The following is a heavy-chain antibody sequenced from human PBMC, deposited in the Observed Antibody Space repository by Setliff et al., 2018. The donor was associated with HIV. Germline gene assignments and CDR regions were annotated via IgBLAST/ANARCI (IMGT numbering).Heavy chain of an antibody. V-gene: IGHV4-39*01. D-gene: IGHD6-19*01. CDR1: GGSISPTNYY. CDR2: VYYSGSI. J-gene: IGHJ4*02. Sequence: PSETLSLTCIVSGGSISPTNYYWSWIRQPPGKGLEWIGSVYYSGSIDYNPSLKSRVTISMDTAKSQFSLKLTSVTAADTSIYHCARLGTSGWYSYFDYWGQGILVTVSS. CDR3: ARLGTSGWYSYFDY.